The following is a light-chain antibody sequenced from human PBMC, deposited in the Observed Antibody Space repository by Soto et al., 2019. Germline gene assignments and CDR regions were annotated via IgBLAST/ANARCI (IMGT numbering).Light chain of an antibody. V-gene: IGKV3-20*01. CDR2: GAS. J-gene: IGKJ2*01. CDR1: QSVSSSY. Sequence: EIVLTQSPGTLSLSPGERATLSCRASQSVSSSYLAWYQQKPGQAPRLLIYGASSRATGIPDRFSGSGSGTDFTLTISRLEPEDFAVYYCQQHGSSPPMYIFGQGTKLEIK. CDR3: QQHGSSPPMYI.